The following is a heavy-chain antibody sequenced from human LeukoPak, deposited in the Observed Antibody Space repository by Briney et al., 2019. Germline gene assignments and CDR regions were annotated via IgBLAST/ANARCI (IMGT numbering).Heavy chain of an antibody. J-gene: IGHJ6*03. CDR1: GFTFTNYW. Sequence: GGSLRLSCAVSGFTFTNYWMSWARQSPGKGLEWVANIYLDGSRAYYVDSVKGRFTISRDNAKNSLFLQMNSLSAEDTAVYYCGRAGPVTKDHFMDVWGKGTMVTVSS. CDR3: GRAGPVTKDHFMDV. V-gene: IGHV3-7*01. CDR2: IYLDGSRA. D-gene: IGHD2-2*01.